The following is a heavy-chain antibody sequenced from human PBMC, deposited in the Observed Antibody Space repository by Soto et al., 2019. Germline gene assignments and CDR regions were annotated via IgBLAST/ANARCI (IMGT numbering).Heavy chain of an antibody. V-gene: IGHV1-58*01. D-gene: IGHD2-2*01. CDR3: ARGQRGVVVAPAALPSPLDY. J-gene: IGHJ4*02. CDR2: IVVGSGNT. CDR1: GFTFTSSA. Sequence: ASVKVSCKSSGFTFTSSAVQWVRQARGRRLEWIGWIVVGSGNTNYAQKFQGRVTTTADKSTSTAYMELSSLESEDTAVYYCARGQRGVVVAPAALPSPLDYWGQGALVTVSS.